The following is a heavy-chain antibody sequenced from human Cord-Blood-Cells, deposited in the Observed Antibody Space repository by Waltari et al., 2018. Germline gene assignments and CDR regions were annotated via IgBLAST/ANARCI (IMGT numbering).Heavy chain of an antibody. CDR1: GGTFSSYA. CDR3: ARDGVKDIVVVVAATAEYFQH. V-gene: IGHV1-69*09. J-gene: IGHJ1*01. CDR2: IIPILGIA. D-gene: IGHD2-15*01. Sequence: QVRLVQSGAEVKKPGSSVKVSCKASGGTFSSYAISCVRQAPGPGLEWMGMIIPILGIANYAQKFQGRVTITADKSTSTAYMELSSLRSEDTAVYYCARDGVKDIVVVVAATAEYFQHWGQGTLVTVSS.